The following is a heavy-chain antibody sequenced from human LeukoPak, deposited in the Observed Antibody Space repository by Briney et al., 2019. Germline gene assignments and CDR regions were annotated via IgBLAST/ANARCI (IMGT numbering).Heavy chain of an antibody. V-gene: IGHV3-64*01. CDR1: GFTFSTYA. D-gene: IGHD2-15*01. J-gene: IGHJ4*02. CDR2: ISTNGGGT. Sequence: GGSLRLSCAASGFTFSTYAMHWVRQTPGKGLEYVSAISTNGGGTYYANSVKGRFTISRDNSKNTLYLQMGSLRAEDMAVYYCARYCSGASCYSGYDYWGQGTLVTVSS. CDR3: ARYCSGASCYSGYDY.